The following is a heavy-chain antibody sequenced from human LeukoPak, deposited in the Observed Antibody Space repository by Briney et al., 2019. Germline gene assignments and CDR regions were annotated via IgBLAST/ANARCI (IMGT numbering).Heavy chain of an antibody. J-gene: IGHJ6*02. CDR2: ISSSGSTI. CDR1: GFTFSDYY. CDR3: ARDGYGDNVDYYYYGMDV. D-gene: IGHD4-17*01. V-gene: IGHV3-11*01. Sequence: GGSLRLSCAASGFTFSDYYMSWIRQAPGKGLEWVSYISSSGSTIYYADSVKGRFTISRDNAKNSLYLQMNSLRAEDTAVYYCARDGYGDNVDYYYYGMDVWGQGTTVTVSS.